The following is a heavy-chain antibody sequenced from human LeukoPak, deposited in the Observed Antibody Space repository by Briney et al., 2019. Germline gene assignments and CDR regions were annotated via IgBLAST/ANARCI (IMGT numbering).Heavy chain of an antibody. D-gene: IGHD6-19*01. Sequence: ASVKVSCKASGGTFSSYAISWVRQAPGQGLEWMGWISAYNGNTNYAQKLQGRVTMTTDTSTSTAYMELRSLRSDDTAVYYCARALSIAVAGEGDWFDPWGQGTLVTVSS. CDR2: ISAYNGNT. CDR1: GGTFSSYA. V-gene: IGHV1-18*01. CDR3: ARALSIAVAGEGDWFDP. J-gene: IGHJ5*02.